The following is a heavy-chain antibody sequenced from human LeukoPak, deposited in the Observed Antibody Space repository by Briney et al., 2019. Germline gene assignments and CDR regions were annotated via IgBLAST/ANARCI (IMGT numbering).Heavy chain of an antibody. V-gene: IGHV4-61*09. D-gene: IGHD3-22*01. Sequence: PSQTLSLTCGVSGGSISSGGYSWSWIRQPPGKRLEWLGYIYSTGSTNYNPSLKSRIAISVDTSRNQFSLKLSSVTAADTAVYYCARHLLYDSSGYPQGFDYWGQGTLVTVSS. J-gene: IGHJ4*02. CDR2: IYSTGST. CDR3: ARHLLYDSSGYPQGFDY. CDR1: GGSISSGGYS.